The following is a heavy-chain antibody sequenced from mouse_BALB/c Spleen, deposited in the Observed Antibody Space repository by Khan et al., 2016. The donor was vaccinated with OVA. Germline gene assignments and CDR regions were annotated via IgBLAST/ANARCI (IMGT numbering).Heavy chain of an antibody. J-gene: IGHJ2*01. V-gene: IGHV1S81*02. CDR1: GYTFTSYW. Sequence: QVQLQQPGAELVKAGASVKMSCKASGYTFTSYWMHWVKQRLGQGLEWFAETNPTNGRTYYNEKFKSKATLTVDKSSSTAYMLLSGPTFEDSAVYYCARVKKGVATYFDYWGQGTTLTVSS. CDR3: ARVKKGVATYFDY. D-gene: IGHD1-1*01. CDR2: TNPTNGRT.